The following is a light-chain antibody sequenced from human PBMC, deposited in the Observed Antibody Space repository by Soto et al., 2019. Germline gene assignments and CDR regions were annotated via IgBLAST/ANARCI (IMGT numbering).Light chain of an antibody. Sequence: EVVLTQSPATLSLSPGDRAALSCKASQSVHNFLAWYQQKPGQAPRLLIYGASNRAAGISDRFSGSGSGTDFTLTISSLDPEDSAVYYCQHYGSSFLPFGGGTRVEIK. CDR2: GAS. CDR1: QSVHNF. CDR3: QHYGSSFLP. V-gene: IGKV3-20*01. J-gene: IGKJ4*01.